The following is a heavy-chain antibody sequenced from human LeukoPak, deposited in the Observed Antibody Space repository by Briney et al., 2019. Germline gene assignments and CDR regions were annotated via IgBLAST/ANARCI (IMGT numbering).Heavy chain of an antibody. CDR2: IKSDGSSI. CDR3: ATDRGHAFDI. CDR1: GFTFSYYW. V-gene: IGHV3-74*01. Sequence: PGGSLRLSCAASGFTFSYYWMHWVRQAPGKGLVWVSRIKSDGSSIIYADSVKGRFTISRDNAKNTLYLQMNSLTAEDTAVYYCATDRGHAFDIWGQGTMVTVS. D-gene: IGHD3-10*01. J-gene: IGHJ3*02.